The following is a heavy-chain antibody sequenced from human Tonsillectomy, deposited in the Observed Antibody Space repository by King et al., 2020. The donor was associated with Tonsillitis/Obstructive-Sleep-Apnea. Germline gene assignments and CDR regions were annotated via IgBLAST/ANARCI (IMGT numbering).Heavy chain of an antibody. J-gene: IGHJ4*02. Sequence: QLVQSGAEVKKPGSSVKVSCKASGGTFSSYAINWVRQAPGQGLEWMGGIIPIFGTANYAQKFQGRVTITADESTSTAYMGLSSLRSEDTAVYYCGRDPSEYSSSYLLYYWGQGTLVTVSS. V-gene: IGHV1-69*12. CDR2: IIPIFGTA. CDR1: GGTFSSYA. D-gene: IGHD6-6*01. CDR3: GRDPSEYSSSYLLYY.